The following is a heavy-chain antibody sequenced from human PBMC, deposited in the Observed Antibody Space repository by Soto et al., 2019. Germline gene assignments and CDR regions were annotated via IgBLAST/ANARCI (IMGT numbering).Heavy chain of an antibody. D-gene: IGHD1-26*01. CDR1: GGTFSSYT. J-gene: IGHJ6*02. V-gene: IGHV1-69*04. CDR2: IIPILGIA. Sequence: ASVKVSCKASGGTFSSYTISWVRQAPGQGLEWMGRIIPILGIANYAQKFQGRVTITADESTSTAYMELSSLRSEDTAVYYCARDYRVSSYYSYYCMDVWCQGTMVTLSS. CDR3: ARDYRVSSYYSYYCMDV.